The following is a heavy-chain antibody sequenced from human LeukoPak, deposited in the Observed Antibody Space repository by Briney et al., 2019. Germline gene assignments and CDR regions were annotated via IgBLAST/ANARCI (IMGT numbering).Heavy chain of an antibody. Sequence: SETLSLTCTVSGGSISSGSYYWSWIRQPAGKELEWIGRIYTSGSTNYNPSLKSRVTISVDTSKNQFSLKLSSVTAADTAVYYCAREGYYDSSGYTLFDYWGQGTLVTVSS. V-gene: IGHV4-61*02. CDR2: IYTSGST. J-gene: IGHJ4*02. D-gene: IGHD3-22*01. CDR3: AREGYYDSSGYTLFDY. CDR1: GGSISSGSYY.